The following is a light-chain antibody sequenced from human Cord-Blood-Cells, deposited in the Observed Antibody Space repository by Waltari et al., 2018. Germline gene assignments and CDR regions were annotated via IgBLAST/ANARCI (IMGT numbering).Light chain of an antibody. Sequence: IQMTPSPSTLSASVGDRVTITCRASQSISSWLAWYQQKPGKAPKLLIYDPSSLESGVPSRFSGSGSGTEFTLTISSLQPDDFATYYCQQYNSYSPYTFGQGTKLEIK. J-gene: IGKJ2*01. V-gene: IGKV1-5*01. CDR3: QQYNSYSPYT. CDR1: QSISSW. CDR2: DPS.